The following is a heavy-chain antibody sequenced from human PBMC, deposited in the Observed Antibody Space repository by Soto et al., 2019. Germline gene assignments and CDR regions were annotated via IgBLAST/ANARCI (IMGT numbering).Heavy chain of an antibody. CDR2: IYHSGST. CDR1: GYSISSGYF. CDR3: ARVLSENWFDP. J-gene: IGHJ5*02. Sequence: SETLSLTCSVSGYSISSGYFWGWIRQPPGKGLQWIATIYHSGSTYYSPSLKSRVAISVDTSNNQFSLKLNSVTAADTAVYYCARVLSENWFDPWGQGSLVTVSS. V-gene: IGHV4-38-2*02.